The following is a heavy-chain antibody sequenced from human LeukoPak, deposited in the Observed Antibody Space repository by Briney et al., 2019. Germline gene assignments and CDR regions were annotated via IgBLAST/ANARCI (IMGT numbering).Heavy chain of an antibody. V-gene: IGHV4-31*03. Sequence: SETLSLTCTVSGGSISSGGYYWSWIRQHPGKGLEWIGYIYYSGSTYYNPSLKSRVTISVDTSKNQFSLKLNSVTAADTAVYYCARVASDNWFDPWGQGTLVTVSS. J-gene: IGHJ5*02. CDR3: ARVASDNWFDP. D-gene: IGHD5-12*01. CDR2: IYYSGST. CDR1: GGSISSGGYY.